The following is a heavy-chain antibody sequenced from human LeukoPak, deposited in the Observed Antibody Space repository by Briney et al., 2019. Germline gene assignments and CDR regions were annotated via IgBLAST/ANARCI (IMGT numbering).Heavy chain of an antibody. J-gene: IGHJ4*02. CDR3: ARLPYVWGSYRYTGYSDY. CDR1: GFTFTSYS. CDR2: IYYSGST. D-gene: IGHD3-16*02. V-gene: IGHV4-39*01. Sequence: GSLRFSCAASGFTFTSYSMNWIRQPPGKGLEWIGSIYYSGSTYYNPSLKSRVAISVDTSKNQFSLKLSSVTAADTAVYYCARLPYVWGSYRYTGYSDYWGQGTLVTVSS.